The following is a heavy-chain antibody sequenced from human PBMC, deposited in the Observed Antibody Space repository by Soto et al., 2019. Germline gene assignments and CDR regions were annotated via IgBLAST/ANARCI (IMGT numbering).Heavy chain of an antibody. CDR1: GYTFTNYA. CDR3: ARDPGYSYGST. V-gene: IGHV1-3*01. D-gene: IGHD5-18*01. CDR2: INAGNGNR. Sequence: ASMKVSCKASGYTFTNYAMHWVRQAPGQRLEWMGWINAGNGNRKYSQKFQGRVTITRDTSASTAYMELSSLRSEDTAVYYCARDPGYSYGSTWGQGTLVTVSS. J-gene: IGHJ5*02.